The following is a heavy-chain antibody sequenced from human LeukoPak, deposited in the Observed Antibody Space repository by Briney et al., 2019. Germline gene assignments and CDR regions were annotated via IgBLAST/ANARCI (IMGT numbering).Heavy chain of an antibody. D-gene: IGHD4-23*01. J-gene: IGHJ3*02. CDR3: ASYTVGAFDI. Sequence: GGSLRLSCAASGFTVSSNYMSWVRQAPGKGLEWVSVIYSGGSTYYADSVKGRFTISRGNSKNTLYLQMNSLRAEDTAVYYCASYTVGAFDIWGQGTMVTVSS. V-gene: IGHV3-53*01. CDR2: IYSGGST. CDR1: GFTVSSNY.